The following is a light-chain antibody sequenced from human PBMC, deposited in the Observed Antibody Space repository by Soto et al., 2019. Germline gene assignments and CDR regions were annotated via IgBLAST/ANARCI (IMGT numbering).Light chain of an antibody. CDR2: AAS. Sequence: MRLTKASFPVAASIGDRVTITCRASQGIGSYLAWYQQKPGEAPKLLIFAASTLQSGVPSRFSGSGSGTDFTLTISSLEPEDFAVYYCQQRSNWPPSITFGQGTRLET. CDR3: QQRSNWPPSIT. V-gene: IGKV1-9*01. CDR1: QGIGSY. J-gene: IGKJ5*01.